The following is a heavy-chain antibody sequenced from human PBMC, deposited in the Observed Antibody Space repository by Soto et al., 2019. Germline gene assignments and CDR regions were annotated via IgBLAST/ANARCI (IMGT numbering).Heavy chain of an antibody. Sequence: GGSLRLSCAASGFTFSSYGMHWVRQAPGKGLEWVAVIWYDGSNKYYADSVKGRFTISRDNSKNTLYLQMNSLRAEDTAVYYCARDGLYCSSTSCYAAGYFDYWGQGTLVTVSS. D-gene: IGHD2-2*01. CDR3: ARDGLYCSSTSCYAAGYFDY. J-gene: IGHJ4*02. CDR2: IWYDGSNK. CDR1: GFTFSSYG. V-gene: IGHV3-33*01.